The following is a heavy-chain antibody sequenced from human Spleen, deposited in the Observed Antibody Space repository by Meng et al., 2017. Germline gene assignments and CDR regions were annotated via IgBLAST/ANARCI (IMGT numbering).Heavy chain of an antibody. CDR2: INHSGST. D-gene: IGHD4-17*01. V-gene: IGHV4-34*01. Sequence: QGHLRQGGAGLLKPSGPLSLPCVVSGGSFSGYCWSWIRQPPGKGLEWIGEINHSGSTNYNPSLKSRVTISVDTSKNQFSLKLTSVTAADTAVYYCARTNGDYLPVNYWGQGTLVTVSS. J-gene: IGHJ4*02. CDR1: GGSFSGYC. CDR3: ARTNGDYLPVNY.